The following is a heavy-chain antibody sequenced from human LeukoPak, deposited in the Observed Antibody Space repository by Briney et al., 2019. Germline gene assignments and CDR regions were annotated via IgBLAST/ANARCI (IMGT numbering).Heavy chain of an antibody. D-gene: IGHD6-13*01. J-gene: IGHJ4*02. CDR3: ARSAGSYSTDY. Sequence: GGSLRLSCAASGFTFSSYAMSWVRQAPGKGLEWVSYISSSGSTIYYADSVKGRFTISRDNAKNSLYLQMNSLRAEDTAVYYCARSAGSYSTDYWGQGTLVTVSS. CDR2: ISSSGSTI. V-gene: IGHV3-48*04. CDR1: GFTFSSYA.